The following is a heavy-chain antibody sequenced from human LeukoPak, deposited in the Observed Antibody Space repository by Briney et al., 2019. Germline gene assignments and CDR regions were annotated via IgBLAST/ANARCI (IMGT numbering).Heavy chain of an antibody. Sequence: PGGSLRLSCAASGFTFSSYWMHWVRQAPGKGLVWVSCINSDGSSTSYADSVKGRFTISRDNAKNTLYLQMNSLRAEDTAVYYCARGENYYDSTGYDYWGQGTLVTVSS. J-gene: IGHJ4*02. CDR1: GFTFSSYW. CDR3: ARGENYYDSTGYDY. CDR2: INSDGSST. D-gene: IGHD3-22*01. V-gene: IGHV3-74*01.